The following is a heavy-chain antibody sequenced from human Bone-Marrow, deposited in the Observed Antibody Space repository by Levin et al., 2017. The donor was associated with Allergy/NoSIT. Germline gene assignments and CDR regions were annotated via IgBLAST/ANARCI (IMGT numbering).Heavy chain of an antibody. J-gene: IGHJ4*02. V-gene: IGHV4-59*02. CDR2: VYYTGIT. Sequence: SQTLSLPCSVSGDSVPTHYWSWIRQPPGKGLEYIGYVYYTGITNYNPSLNSRVTMSVDTSKNQFSLTLRSVTAADTAVYYCARTARRADSWGRGTLVTVSS. CDR1: GDSVPTHY. CDR3: ARTARRADS.